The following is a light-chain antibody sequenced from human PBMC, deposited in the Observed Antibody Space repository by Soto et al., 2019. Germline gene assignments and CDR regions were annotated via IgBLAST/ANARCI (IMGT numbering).Light chain of an antibody. J-gene: IGLJ1*01. Sequence: QSALTQPASVSGSPGQSITISCTGTSSDAGGYDYVSWYQHHPGKAPKLMIYDVSNRPSGVSNRFSGSKSGNTASLTISGLQAEDEADYYCSSYTSSSLYVFGTGTKVTVL. CDR3: SSYTSSSLYV. CDR1: SSDAGGYDY. V-gene: IGLV2-14*03. CDR2: DVS.